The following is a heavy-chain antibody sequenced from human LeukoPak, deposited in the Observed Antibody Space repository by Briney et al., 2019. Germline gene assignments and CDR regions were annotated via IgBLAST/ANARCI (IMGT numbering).Heavy chain of an antibody. CDR3: AREGQQLGFDY. D-gene: IGHD6-13*01. CDR2: IYSGGST. J-gene: IGHJ4*02. V-gene: IGHV3-53*01. CDR1: GFTVSSNY. Sequence: GGSLRLSCAASGFTVSSNYMSWVRQAPGKGLEWVSVIYSGGSTYYADSVRGRFTISRDNSKNTLYLQMNSLRAEDTAVYYCAREGQQLGFDYWGQGTLVTVSS.